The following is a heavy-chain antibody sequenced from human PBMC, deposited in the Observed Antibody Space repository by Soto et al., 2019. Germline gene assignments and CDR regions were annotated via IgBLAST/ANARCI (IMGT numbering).Heavy chain of an antibody. CDR3: ARDTGIEARPGHYYGMDV. V-gene: IGHV4-31*03. J-gene: IGHJ6*02. D-gene: IGHD6-6*01. CDR1: GGSISSGGYY. Sequence: SETLSLTCTVTGGSISSGGYYWSWIRQHPGKGLEWIGYIYYSGSTYYNPSLKSRVTISVDTSKNQFSLKLSSVTAADTAVYYCARDTGIEARPGHYYGMDVWGQGTTVTVSS. CDR2: IYYSGST.